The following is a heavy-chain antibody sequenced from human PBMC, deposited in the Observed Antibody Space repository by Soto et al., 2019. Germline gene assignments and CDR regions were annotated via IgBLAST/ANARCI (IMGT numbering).Heavy chain of an antibody. CDR1: GGSFSGYY. CDR3: ARSEVYSSSSFSEY. D-gene: IGHD6-6*01. Sequence: QVQLQQWGAGLLKPSETLSLTCAVYGGSFSGYYWSWLRQPPGKGLEWIGEINHSGSTNYNPSLKSRVTISVDTSKNQFSLKLSSVTAADTAVYYCARSEVYSSSSFSEYWGQGTLVTVSS. J-gene: IGHJ4*02. CDR2: INHSGST. V-gene: IGHV4-34*01.